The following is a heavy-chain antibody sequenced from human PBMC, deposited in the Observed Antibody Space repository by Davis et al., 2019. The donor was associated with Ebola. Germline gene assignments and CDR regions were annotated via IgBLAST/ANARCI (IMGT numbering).Heavy chain of an antibody. Sequence: GGSLRLSCAASGFTVSSNYMSWVRQAPGKGLEWVSGISWNSGSIGYADSVKGRFTISRDNAKNSLYLQMNSLRAEDTALYYCAKSPEDYYYYGIDVWGQGTTVTVSS. CDR3: AKSPEDYYYYGIDV. CDR1: GFTVSSNY. CDR2: ISWNSGSI. J-gene: IGHJ6*02. V-gene: IGHV3-9*01.